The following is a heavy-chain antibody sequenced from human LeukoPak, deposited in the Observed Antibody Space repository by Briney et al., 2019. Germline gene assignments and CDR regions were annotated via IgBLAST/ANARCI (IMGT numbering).Heavy chain of an antibody. J-gene: IGHJ3*02. Sequence: GASVKVSCKPSGYTFNNYGITWVRQAPGQGLQWMGWMSAYNGDKNYAQKLQGRVTMTTDTSTRTAYMELRSLSSDDTAVYYCARASASPTNSNSYYFETTKKNAFDIWGQGTMVTVSS. D-gene: IGHD3-22*01. CDR3: ARASASPTNSNSYYFETTKKNAFDI. CDR1: GYTFNNYG. CDR2: MSAYNGDK. V-gene: IGHV1-18*01.